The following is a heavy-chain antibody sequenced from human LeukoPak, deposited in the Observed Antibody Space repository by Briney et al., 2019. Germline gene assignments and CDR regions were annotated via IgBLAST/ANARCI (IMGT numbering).Heavy chain of an antibody. V-gene: IGHV3-23*01. J-gene: IGHJ4*02. CDR1: GFTFSSYA. Sequence: GGSLRLSCTASGFTFSSYAMNWVRQAPGKGLEWVSAISGSGGSTYYADSVKGRFTISRDNSKNTLYLQMNSLRAEDTAVYYCARFITIFGVVSDYWGQGTLVTVSS. D-gene: IGHD3-3*01. CDR2: ISGSGGST. CDR3: ARFITIFGVVSDY.